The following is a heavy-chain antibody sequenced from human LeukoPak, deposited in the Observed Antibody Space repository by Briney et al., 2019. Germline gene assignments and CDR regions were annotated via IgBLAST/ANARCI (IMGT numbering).Heavy chain of an antibody. CDR3: AKDGSSGYYPYAFDI. J-gene: IGHJ3*02. D-gene: IGHD3-22*01. Sequence: PGRSLRLSCAASGFTFSSYGMNCVRQAPGKGLEWVAVISYDGSNKYYADSVKGRFTISRDNSKNTLYLQMNSLRAEDTAVYYCAKDGSSGYYPYAFDIWGQGTKVTVSS. CDR2: ISYDGSNK. V-gene: IGHV3-30*18. CDR1: GFTFSSYG.